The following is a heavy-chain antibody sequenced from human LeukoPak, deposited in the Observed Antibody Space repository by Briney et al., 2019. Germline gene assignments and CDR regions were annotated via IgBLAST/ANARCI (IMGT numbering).Heavy chain of an antibody. CDR2: VGTSGHT. V-gene: IGHV3-13*01. J-gene: IGHJ4*02. D-gene: IGHD4-17*01. Sequence: GGSLRLSCAASGFTLSTYDMHWVRQGPGGGLEWVAAVGTSGHTFYPGSVKGQFTISRENARNSVYLQMNSLRAGDTAVYYCVRSFYGDHPYWGQGTLVTVSS. CDR1: GFTLSTYD. CDR3: VRSFYGDHPY.